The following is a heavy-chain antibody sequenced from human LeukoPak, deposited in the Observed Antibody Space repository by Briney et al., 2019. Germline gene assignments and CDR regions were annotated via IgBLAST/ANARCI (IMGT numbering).Heavy chain of an antibody. CDR1: GGSISSSRYY. CDR3: ARRDIAARLNWFDP. J-gene: IGHJ5*02. D-gene: IGHD6-6*01. CDR2: IYYSGST. Sequence: SEALSLTCTVSGGSISSSRYYWGWIRQPPGKGLEWIGNIYYSGSTYYNPSLKSRVTISLDTSKNQFSLKLSSVTAADTAVYYCARRDIAARLNWFDPWGQGTLVTVSS. V-gene: IGHV4-39*01.